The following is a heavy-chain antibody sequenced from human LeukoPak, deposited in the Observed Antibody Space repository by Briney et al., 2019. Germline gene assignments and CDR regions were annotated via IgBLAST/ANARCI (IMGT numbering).Heavy chain of an antibody. CDR3: ARLRPAALDAFDI. Sequence: PSETLSLTCTVSGGSISSGAYYWSWIRQHPGKGLEWMGYIYHSGTSDYNPSLKSRVTISVDTSNNQFSLTLSSVTVADTAVYYCARLRPAALDAFDIWGQGTMVTVSS. CDR2: IYHSGTS. J-gene: IGHJ3*02. V-gene: IGHV4-31*03. D-gene: IGHD2-2*01. CDR1: GGSISSGAYY.